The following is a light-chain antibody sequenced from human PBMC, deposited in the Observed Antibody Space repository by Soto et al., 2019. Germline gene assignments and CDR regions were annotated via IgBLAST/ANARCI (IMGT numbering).Light chain of an antibody. CDR2: GAS. V-gene: IGKV1-6*01. Sequence: AIQMTQSPSSLSASVGGRVAMTCRASQGIRNDLAWYQQKPGEAPKLLIYGASNLQSGVPSRFSGSGSGTDFTLTISSLQPEDCAIYYCLQDYSYPRTFGLGTRVEIK. J-gene: IGKJ1*01. CDR3: LQDYSYPRT. CDR1: QGIRND.